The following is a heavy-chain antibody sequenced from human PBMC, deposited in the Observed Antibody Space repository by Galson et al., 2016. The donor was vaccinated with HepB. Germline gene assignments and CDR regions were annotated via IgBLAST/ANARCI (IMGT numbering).Heavy chain of an antibody. Sequence: LRLSCAASGFAFSSYAMHWVRQAPGKGLEWVALIWYDGSKTSYADSVKGRFTVSRDNSKNTLYLKMSSLRAEDTAVYYCAKEMYYYDSSGLALFDYWGRGTLVTVSS. J-gene: IGHJ4*02. D-gene: IGHD3-22*01. CDR2: IWYDGSKT. CDR3: AKEMYYYDSSGLALFDY. CDR1: GFAFSSYA. V-gene: IGHV3-33*06.